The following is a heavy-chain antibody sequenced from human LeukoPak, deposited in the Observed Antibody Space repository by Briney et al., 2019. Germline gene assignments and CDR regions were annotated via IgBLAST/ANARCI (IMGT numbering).Heavy chain of an antibody. CDR2: TYTSGST. CDR1: GGSISSYY. D-gene: IGHD3-22*01. J-gene: IGHJ4*02. CDR3: AGDYYDSSGHYYDY. Sequence: SETLSLTCTVSGGSISSYYWSWIRQPAGKGLEWIGRTYTSGSTNYNPSLKSRVTMSVDTSKNQFSLKLSSVTAADTAVYYCAGDYYDSSGHYYDYWGQGTLVTVSS. V-gene: IGHV4-4*07.